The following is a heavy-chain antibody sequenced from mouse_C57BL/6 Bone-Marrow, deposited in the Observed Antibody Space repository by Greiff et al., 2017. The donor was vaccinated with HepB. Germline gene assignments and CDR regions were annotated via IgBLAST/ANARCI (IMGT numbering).Heavy chain of an antibody. V-gene: IGHV14-4*01. CDR3: TTSLLRLTGSYYFDY. J-gene: IGHJ2*01. CDR1: GFNIKDDY. CDR2: IDPENGDT. Sequence: EVQLQQSGAELVRPGASVKLSCTASGFNIKDDYMHWVKQRPEQGLEWIGWIDPENGDTEYASKFQGKATIAADTSSNTAYLQLSSLTSEDTAVYDCTTSLLRLTGSYYFDYWGQGTTLTVSS. D-gene: IGHD1-2*01.